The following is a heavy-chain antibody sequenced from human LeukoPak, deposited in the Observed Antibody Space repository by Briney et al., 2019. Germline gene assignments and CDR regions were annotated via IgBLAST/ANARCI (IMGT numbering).Heavy chain of an antibody. V-gene: IGHV4-59*12. Sequence: SETLSLTCTVSGGSINSYYWSWIRQPPGKGLEWIGYIYYSGSTNYNPSLKSRVTISVDTSKNQFSLKLSSVTAADTAVYYCARPVNWNYYYYMDVWGKGTTVTVSS. D-gene: IGHD1-1*01. CDR1: GGSINSYY. CDR3: ARPVNWNYYYYMDV. J-gene: IGHJ6*03. CDR2: IYYSGST.